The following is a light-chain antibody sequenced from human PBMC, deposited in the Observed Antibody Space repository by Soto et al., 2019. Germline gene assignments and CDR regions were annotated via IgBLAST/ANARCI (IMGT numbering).Light chain of an antibody. Sequence: EIVLTQSPGTLSLSSGERATLSCRASQSVSSSYLAWYQQKPGQAPRLLVYATSSRATGIPDRFSGSGSGTDFTLTISRLEPEDFAVYYCQQYGISSFTFGQGTKLEIK. J-gene: IGKJ2*01. V-gene: IGKV3-20*01. CDR1: QSVSSSY. CDR3: QQYGISSFT. CDR2: ATS.